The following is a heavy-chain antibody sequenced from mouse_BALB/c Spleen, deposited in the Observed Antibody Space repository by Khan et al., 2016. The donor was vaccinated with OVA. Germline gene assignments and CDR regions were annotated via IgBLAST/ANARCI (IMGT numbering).Heavy chain of an antibody. CDR3: ARSGGNFNWYFDV. CDR2: ISSGSSTI. CDR1: GFTFSSFG. Sequence: VQLQQSGGGLVQPGGSRKLSCVVSGFTFSSFGMHWVRQAPKKGLEWVAYISSGSSTIYYVDTVKGRFTISRDNPKNTLFLQMTSLRSEDTAMYYCARSGGNFNWYFDVWGAGTSVTVSS. D-gene: IGHD2-1*01. V-gene: IGHV5-17*02. J-gene: IGHJ1*01.